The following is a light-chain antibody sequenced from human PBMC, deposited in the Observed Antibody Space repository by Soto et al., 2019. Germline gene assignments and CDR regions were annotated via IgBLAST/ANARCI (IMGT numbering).Light chain of an antibody. J-gene: IGKJ5*01. V-gene: IGKV3-15*01. CDR3: QQYNNWPFS. Sequence: VMTPSSDTLSVSPGEKATLTFRAGQGVTTNFAWYKQKSGQSPRLLIYDVSIRATGVPARFSATGSETDFTLTISGLQSGDSAVYFCQQYNNWPFSFGQGTRLEI. CDR2: DVS. CDR1: QGVTTN.